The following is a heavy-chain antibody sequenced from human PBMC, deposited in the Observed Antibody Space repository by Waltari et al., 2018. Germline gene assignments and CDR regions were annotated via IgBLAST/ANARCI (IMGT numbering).Heavy chain of an antibody. CDR3: AKAGGIAAAEFQFDF. CDR1: GFTFISYA. D-gene: IGHD6-13*01. J-gene: IGHJ4*02. CDR2: ISGPALTT. Sequence: EVQLLESGGGLVQPGGSLRFSCAASGFTFISYAMTWVRQAPGKGLEWVSSISGPALTTFYADSVKGRFSVSRDNSKNTLYLQINGLRADDTAVYYCAKAGGIAAAEFQFDFWGRGTLVTVSS. V-gene: IGHV3-23*01.